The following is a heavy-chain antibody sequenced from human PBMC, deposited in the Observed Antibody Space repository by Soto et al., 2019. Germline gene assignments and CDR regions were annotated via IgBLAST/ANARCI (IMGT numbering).Heavy chain of an antibody. J-gene: IGHJ6*02. D-gene: IGHD3-10*01. CDR1: GYTFTSYD. CDR3: AIDGGRDMDA. V-gene: IGHV1-8*01. Sequence: QVQLVQSGAEVKKPGASVKVSCKASGYTFTSYDINWVRQATGQGLEWMGWMNPNSANTGYGQRFQGRVTMTRTTSTSTAYMALSSLRSAATAVYYCAIDGGRDMDAWGQGTTVTVSS. CDR2: MNPNSANT.